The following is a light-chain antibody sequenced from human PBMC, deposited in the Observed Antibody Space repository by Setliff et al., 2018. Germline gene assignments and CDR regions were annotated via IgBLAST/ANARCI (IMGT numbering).Light chain of an antibody. CDR3: QSYDSSLGYV. J-gene: IGLJ1*01. Sequence: QSVLTQPPSVSGAPGQRVTISCTGSSSNIGAGYDVYWYQQFPGTAPKLLIYHNNNPPSGVPGRFSGSKSGTSASLAIAGLQAEDEADYYCQSYDSSLGYVFGTGTKVTVL. V-gene: IGLV1-40*01. CDR2: HNN. CDR1: SSNIGAGYD.